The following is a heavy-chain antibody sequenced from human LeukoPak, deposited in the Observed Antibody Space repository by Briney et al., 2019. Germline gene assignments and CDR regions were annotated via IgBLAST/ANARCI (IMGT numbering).Heavy chain of an antibody. CDR3: ARRGSVETPMSNWEWWY. CDR2: ISTYNGDT. CDR1: GYTFTTYG. Sequence: GASVKVSCKASGYTFTTYGISWLRQAPGQGPEWMGWISTYNGDTNYAQKFQGRVTLTTDTSTSTVYMELRSLRSDDTAVYYCARRGSVETPMSNWEWWYWGQGTLVTVSP. J-gene: IGHJ4*02. V-gene: IGHV1-18*01. D-gene: IGHD5-18*01.